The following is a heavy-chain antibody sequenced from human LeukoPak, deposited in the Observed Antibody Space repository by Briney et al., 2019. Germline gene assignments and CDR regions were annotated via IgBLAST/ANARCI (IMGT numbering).Heavy chain of an antibody. V-gene: IGHV3-64D*06. CDR3: VKDRGVAAAGFDC. CDR2: ISSNGGST. Sequence: LAGGSLRLSCSASGFTFSSYAMHWVRQAPGKGLECVSAISSNGGSTYYADSVKGRFTISRDNSKNTLCLQMSSLRAEDTAVYYCVKDRGVAAAGFDCWGQGTLVTVSS. D-gene: IGHD6-13*01. CDR1: GFTFSSYA. J-gene: IGHJ4*02.